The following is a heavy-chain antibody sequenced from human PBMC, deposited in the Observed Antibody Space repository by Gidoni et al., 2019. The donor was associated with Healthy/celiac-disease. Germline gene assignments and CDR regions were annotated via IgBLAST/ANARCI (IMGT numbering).Heavy chain of an antibody. D-gene: IGHD3-22*01. CDR3: ANSHPSKCYDSSGHYYYGMDV. Sequence: EGLLLVAGRGLVQPGGSLRFACGACGVPFGRYPIRSFRQAAGKGLGWVLDISGSVGSTYYADSVKGRFTIYRDNSKNTLYLQMNSLRAEDTAVYYCANSHPSKCYDSSGHYYYGMDVWGQGTTVTVSS. CDR1: GVPFGRYP. CDR2: ISGSVGST. V-gene: IGHV3-23*01. J-gene: IGHJ6*02.